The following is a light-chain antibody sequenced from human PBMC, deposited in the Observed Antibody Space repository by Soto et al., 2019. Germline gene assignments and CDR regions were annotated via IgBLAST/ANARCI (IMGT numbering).Light chain of an antibody. Sequence: QSALTQPPSASGSPGQSVTISCTGTSSDVGGFNYVSWYQQHPRKAPKLIIYEVSKRPSGVPDRFSGSKSGNTASLTVSGLQAEDDADYYWCSYAGSNNFVCGTGTKVTV. CDR1: SSDVGGFNY. J-gene: IGLJ1*01. CDR3: CSYAGSNNFV. CDR2: EVS. V-gene: IGLV2-8*01.